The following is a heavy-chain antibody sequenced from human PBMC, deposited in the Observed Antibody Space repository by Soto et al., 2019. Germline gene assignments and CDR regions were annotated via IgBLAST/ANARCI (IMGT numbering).Heavy chain of an antibody. CDR1: GFTFDDYA. V-gene: IGHV3-9*01. Sequence: LRLSCAASGFTFDDYAMHWVRQAPGKGLEWVSGISWNSGSIGYADSVKGRFTISRDSAKNSLYLQMNSLRAEDTALYYCAKAPLYYYYGMDVWGQGTTVTVSS. J-gene: IGHJ6*02. CDR3: AKAPLYYYYGMDV. CDR2: ISWNSGSI.